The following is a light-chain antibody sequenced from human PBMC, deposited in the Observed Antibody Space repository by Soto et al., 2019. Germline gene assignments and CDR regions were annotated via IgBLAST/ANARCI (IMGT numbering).Light chain of an antibody. CDR2: DAS. CDR1: QSVSGW. CDR3: QQYETFSGT. Sequence: DNPMKQSPATLSASVGDRDTITCRASQSVSGWLAWYQQKPGEAPKLLIYDASALPRGVPSRFSGSGSGTKFTLTIASLQPDDFATYYCQQYETFSGTFGPGTKG. V-gene: IGKV1-5*01. J-gene: IGKJ1*01.